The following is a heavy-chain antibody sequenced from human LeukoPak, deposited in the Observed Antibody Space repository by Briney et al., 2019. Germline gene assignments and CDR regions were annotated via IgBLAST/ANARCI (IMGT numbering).Heavy chain of an antibody. J-gene: IGHJ4*02. Sequence: PGGSLRLSCVASGFTFRSYSLNWVRQAPGKGLEWISYISGTSSNIYYTDSVKGRFTISRDNGKNSLYLQMNSLEVEDTAMYYCARDGTCGVNYFGAGSYDSWGQGTLVVVSS. CDR2: ISGTSSNI. CDR3: ARDGTCGVNYFGAGSYDS. V-gene: IGHV3-48*01. D-gene: IGHD3-10*01. CDR1: GFTFRSYS.